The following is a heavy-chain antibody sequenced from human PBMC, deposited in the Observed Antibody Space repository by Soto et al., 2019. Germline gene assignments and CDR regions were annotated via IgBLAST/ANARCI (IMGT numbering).Heavy chain of an antibody. J-gene: IGHJ3*02. CDR2: INHGGST. CDR1: DESFSGYY. V-gene: IGHV4-34*01. D-gene: IGHD2-2*01. Sequence: QVQLQQWGAGLLKPSETLSLTCAVFDESFSGYYWSWIRQSPEKGLEWIGEINHGGSTNYSPTLKARATFSVETSKSRVSRTLSSVTAAETAVYYCARGEFGVRYCSRTSHYFAFDMWGQGTRVTVSP. CDR3: ARGEFGVRYCSRTSHYFAFDM.